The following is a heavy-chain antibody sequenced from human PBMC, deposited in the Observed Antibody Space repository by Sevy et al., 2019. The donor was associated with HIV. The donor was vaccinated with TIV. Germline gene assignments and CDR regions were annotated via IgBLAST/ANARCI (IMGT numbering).Heavy chain of an antibody. CDR1: GGSISSGDYY. J-gene: IGHJ5*02. CDR3: ARGAVAADFNWFDP. CDR2: IYYRGST. Sequence: SETLSLTCTVSGGSISSGDYYWSWIRQPPGKGLEWFGYIYYRGSTYYNPSLKSRVTISVDTSKNQFSLKLSPVTAADTAVYYCARGAVAADFNWFDPWGQGTLVTVSS. D-gene: IGHD6-19*01. V-gene: IGHV4-30-4*01.